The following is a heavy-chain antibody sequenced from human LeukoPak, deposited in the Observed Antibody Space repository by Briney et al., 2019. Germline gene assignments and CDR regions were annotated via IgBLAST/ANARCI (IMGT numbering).Heavy chain of an antibody. J-gene: IGHJ3*02. D-gene: IGHD6-13*01. CDR3: AKGGHIAAAGTEAFDI. CDR1: GFTFSSYA. CDR2: ISGSGGST. Sequence: PGGSLRLSCAASGFTFSSYAMSWVRQAPGKGLEWVSAISGSGGSTYYADSVKGRFTISRDNSKNSLYLQMNSLRAEDTAVYYCAKGGHIAAAGTEAFDIWGQGTMVTVSS. V-gene: IGHV3-23*01.